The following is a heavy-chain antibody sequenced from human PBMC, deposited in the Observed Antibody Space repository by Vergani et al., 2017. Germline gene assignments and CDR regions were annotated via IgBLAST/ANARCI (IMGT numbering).Heavy chain of an antibody. CDR3: ARHVEYSSSSGYVFDY. V-gene: IGHV5-10-1*03. CDR2: IDPSDSYT. CDR1: GYSFTSYW. D-gene: IGHD6-6*01. J-gene: IGHJ4*02. Sequence: EVQLVQSGAEVKKPGESLRISCKGSGYSFTSYWISWVRQLPGKGLEWMGRIDPSDSYTTYSPSFQGHVTISTDKSISTAYLQWSILKASDTAMYYCARHVEYSSSSGYVFDYWGQGTLVTVSS.